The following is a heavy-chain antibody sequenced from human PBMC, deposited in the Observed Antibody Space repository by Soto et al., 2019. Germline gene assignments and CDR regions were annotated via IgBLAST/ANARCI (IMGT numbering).Heavy chain of an antibody. J-gene: IGHJ5*02. CDR3: ARGGTSGSAVFNCFDP. Sequence: SETLSLTCSVTGASVSTYSWSWIRQSPGKGLEWIGYIHYNGGTNYTPSLRSRVTISVDTSKNQLSLNLTSLTAADTAVYYCARGGTSGSAVFNCFDPWGQRTLVTVSS. CDR2: IHYNGGT. D-gene: IGHD3-10*01. CDR1: GASVSTYS. V-gene: IGHV4-59*02.